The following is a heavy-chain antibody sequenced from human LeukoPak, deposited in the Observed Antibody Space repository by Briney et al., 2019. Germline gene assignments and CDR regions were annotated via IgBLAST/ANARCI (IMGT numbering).Heavy chain of an antibody. V-gene: IGHV4-59*01. CDR1: GGFITSYY. D-gene: IGHD3-10*01. CDR2: IYYSWRT. J-gene: IGHJ4*02. Sequence: ASETLSLTCTVSGGFITSYYWSWIRQPPGKGLEWIGYIYYSWRTNYNPSFKSRGTISVDTSKYQFSLRLSSVTAADTAVYYCATNGSGVIDYWGQGILVTVSA. CDR3: ATNGSGVIDY.